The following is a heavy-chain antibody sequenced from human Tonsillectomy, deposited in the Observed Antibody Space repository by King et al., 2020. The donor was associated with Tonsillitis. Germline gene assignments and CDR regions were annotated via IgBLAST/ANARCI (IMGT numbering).Heavy chain of an antibody. CDR1: GFTFSTYG. Sequence: VQLVESGGGLVQPGGSLRLSCAASGFTFSTYGMTWVRQAPGKGLEWVALIIGDDGRTFYRDSVKGRFTISRDNSKNTLYLQMSSLRADDTAVYFCAKGSDFDSWGRGTLVTVSS. J-gene: IGHJ4*02. V-gene: IGHV3-23*04. CDR3: AKGSDFDS. CDR2: IIGDDGRT.